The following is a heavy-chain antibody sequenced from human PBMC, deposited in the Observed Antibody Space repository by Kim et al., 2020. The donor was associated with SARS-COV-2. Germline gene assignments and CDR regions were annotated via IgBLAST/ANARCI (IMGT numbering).Heavy chain of an antibody. J-gene: IGHJ4*02. D-gene: IGHD3-22*01. V-gene: IGHV4-59*01. Sequence: SNPSLKSRVTISVDTSKNQFSLKLRSVTAADTAVYYCARTSGNYDGDFDYWGPGALITVSS. CDR3: ARTSGNYDGDFDY.